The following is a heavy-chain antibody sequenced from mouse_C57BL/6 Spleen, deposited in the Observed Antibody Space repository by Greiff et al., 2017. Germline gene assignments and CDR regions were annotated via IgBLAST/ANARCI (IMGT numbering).Heavy chain of an antibody. CDR2: IDPNSGGP. CDR1: GYTFTSYW. Sequence: QVQLQQPGAELVKPGASVKLSCKASGYTFTSYWMHWVQQRPGRGLEWIGRIDPNSGGPKYNEKFKSKAPLTVDKPSSTAYMRLSSLTSEDSAVYYCARCDYDCWYVDVWGTGTTVTVSS. D-gene: IGHD2-4*01. CDR3: ARCDYDCWYVDV. V-gene: IGHV1-72*01. J-gene: IGHJ1*03.